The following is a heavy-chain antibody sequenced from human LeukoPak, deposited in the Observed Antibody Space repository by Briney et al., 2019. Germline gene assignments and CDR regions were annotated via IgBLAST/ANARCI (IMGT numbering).Heavy chain of an antibody. V-gene: IGHV3-33*01. Sequence: PARSLSFSCAASGFTFSSDGMHWVRQSPSKGLEWVAVIWYDGSNKYYADSVKGRFTISRDNSKNTLYLQMNSLRAEDTAVYYCARDRGFGAPDYWGQGTLVTVSS. D-gene: IGHD3-10*01. CDR2: IWYDGSNK. CDR1: GFTFSSDG. CDR3: ARDRGFGAPDY. J-gene: IGHJ4*02.